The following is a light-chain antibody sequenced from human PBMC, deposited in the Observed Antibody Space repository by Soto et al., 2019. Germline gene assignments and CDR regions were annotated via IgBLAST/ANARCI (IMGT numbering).Light chain of an antibody. CDR3: QHYNSYSEA. J-gene: IGKJ1*01. V-gene: IGKV1-5*03. Sequence: DIQMTQSPSGLYGSVVERGTITCRASQTISSWLAWYQQKPGKAPKLLIYKASTLKSGVPSRFSGSGSGTEFTLTISSLQPDDFATYYCQHYNSYSEAFGQGTKVDIK. CDR2: KAS. CDR1: QTISSW.